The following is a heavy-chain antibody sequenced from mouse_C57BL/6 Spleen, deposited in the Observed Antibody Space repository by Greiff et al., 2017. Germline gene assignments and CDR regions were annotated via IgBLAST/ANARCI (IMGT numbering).Heavy chain of an antibody. CDR2: ISGGGGNT. CDR3: ARPYYGSSLAWFAY. J-gene: IGHJ3*01. Sequence: EVKLVESGGGLVKPGGSLKLSCAASGFTFSSYTMSWVRQTPEKRLAWVATISGGGGNTSYPDSVKGRFTISIDNAKNTLYLQMSILRSEDTALYYCARPYYGSSLAWFAYWGQGTLVTGSA. CDR1: GFTFSSYT. V-gene: IGHV5-9*01. D-gene: IGHD1-1*01.